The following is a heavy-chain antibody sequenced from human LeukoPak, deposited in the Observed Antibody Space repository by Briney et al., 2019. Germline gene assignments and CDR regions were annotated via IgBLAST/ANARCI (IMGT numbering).Heavy chain of an antibody. V-gene: IGHV3-23*01. J-gene: IGHJ4*02. CDR2: ISGSGGST. CDR3: AKGSSITMIVVVITLDY. Sequence: GGSLRLSCAASGFAFSSYSMNWVRQAPGKGLEWVSAISGSGGSTYYADSVKGRFTISRDNSKNTLYLQMNSLRAEDTAVYYRAKGSSITMIVVVITLDYWGQGTLVTVSS. CDR1: GFAFSSYS. D-gene: IGHD3-22*01.